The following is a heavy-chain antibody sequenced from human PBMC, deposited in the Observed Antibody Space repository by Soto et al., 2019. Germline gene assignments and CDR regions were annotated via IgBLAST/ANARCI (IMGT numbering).Heavy chain of an antibody. CDR1: GDSISSYY. V-gene: IGHV4-4*07. CDR2: IYTSGGT. Sequence: PSETLSLTCTVSGDSISSYYWSWIRQPAGKGLEWIGRIYTSGGTDYNPSLKSRVTMSVDTSKNQFSLKLNSVTAADTAVYYCARADTTMDYFDYWGQGTLVTVS. J-gene: IGHJ4*02. CDR3: ARADTTMDYFDY. D-gene: IGHD5-18*01.